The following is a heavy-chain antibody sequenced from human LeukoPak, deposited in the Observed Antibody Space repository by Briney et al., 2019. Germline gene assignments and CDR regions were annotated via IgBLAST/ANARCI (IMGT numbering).Heavy chain of an antibody. Sequence: ASVKVSCKASRYTFTSYAMNWVRQAPGQGLEWMGWINTNTGNPTYAQGFTGRFVFSLDISVSTAYLQISSLKAEDTAVYYCARVKYGDFSDYWGQGTLVTVSS. D-gene: IGHD4-17*01. V-gene: IGHV7-4-1*02. CDR2: INTNTGNP. J-gene: IGHJ4*02. CDR3: ARVKYGDFSDY. CDR1: RYTFTSYA.